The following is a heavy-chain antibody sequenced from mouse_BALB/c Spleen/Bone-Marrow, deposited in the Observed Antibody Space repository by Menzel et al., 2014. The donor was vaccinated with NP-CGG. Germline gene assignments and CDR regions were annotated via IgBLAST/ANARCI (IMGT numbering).Heavy chain of an antibody. J-gene: IGHJ1*01. CDR1: GYTFTSYT. D-gene: IGHD1-1*01. V-gene: IGHV1-4*01. CDR2: INPSSGYT. CDR3: AKGLMYCCGRRDGYCDV. Sequence: QVQLKESGAELARPGASVKMSCEASGYTFTSYTMHWVKQRPGQGLEWIGYINPSSGYTNYNQRFKDKATLTADKSSSTAYMQLSRVTSEGCAVYYCAKGLMYCCGRRDGYCDVWGAGSTGTVSS.